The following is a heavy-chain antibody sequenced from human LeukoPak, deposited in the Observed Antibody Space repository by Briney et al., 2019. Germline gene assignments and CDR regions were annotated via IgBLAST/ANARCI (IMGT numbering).Heavy chain of an antibody. J-gene: IGHJ3*02. CDR3: ARVRRDDFYWGARAFDI. Sequence: SETLSLTCTVSGGSISSYSWNWIRQPPGKGLEWIGYIYYSGSTNYNPSLKSRVTISVDTSKNQFSLKLSSVTAADTAVYYCARVRRDDFYWGARAFDIWGQGTMVTVSS. CDR2: IYYSGST. CDR1: GGSISSYS. V-gene: IGHV4-59*01. D-gene: IGHD5-24*01.